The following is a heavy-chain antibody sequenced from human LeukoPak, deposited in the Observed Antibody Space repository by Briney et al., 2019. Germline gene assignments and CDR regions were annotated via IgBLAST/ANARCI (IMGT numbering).Heavy chain of an antibody. CDR2: ISGSGGST. CDR1: GFTFTSYA. V-gene: IGHV3-23*01. J-gene: IGHJ3*02. CDR3: AKDRGCSTSCYGEPDDAFDI. Sequence: GGSLRLSCAASGFTFTSYAMSWVRQAPGKGLEWVSAISGSGGSTYYADSVKGRFTISRDNSKNTLYLQMNSLRAEDTAVYYCAKDRGCSTSCYGEPDDAFDIWGQGTMVTVSS. D-gene: IGHD2-2*01.